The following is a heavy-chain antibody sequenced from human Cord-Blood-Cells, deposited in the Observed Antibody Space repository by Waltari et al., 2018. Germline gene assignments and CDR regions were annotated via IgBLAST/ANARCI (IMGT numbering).Heavy chain of an antibody. D-gene: IGHD6-19*01. V-gene: IGHV4-39*01. CDR3: ATLSSGWYYFDY. CDR1: GGSISSSSYY. Sequence: QLQLQESGPGLVKPSETLSLTCTVSGGSISSSSYYWGWIRQPPGKGLEWIGSIYYSGSTYYTPSLKIRVTISVDTSKNQFSLKLSSVTAADTAVYYCATLSSGWYYFDYWGQGTLVTVSS. CDR2: IYYSGST. J-gene: IGHJ4*02.